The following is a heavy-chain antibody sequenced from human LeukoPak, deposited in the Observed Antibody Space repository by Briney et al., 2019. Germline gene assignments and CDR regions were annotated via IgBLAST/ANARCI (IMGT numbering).Heavy chain of an antibody. Sequence: ASVKVSCKTSGYNFTNYGISWVRQAPGQGPEWMGWISALNDYTNRPQKFHGRNTMTTDRSTSTAYLELTSLKSDDTAVYFCARDSPRLYATGWSDFWGQGTLVTVSS. CDR1: GYNFTNYG. CDR3: ARDSPRLYATGWSDF. CDR2: ISALNDYT. D-gene: IGHD2-8*01. J-gene: IGHJ5*01. V-gene: IGHV1-18*01.